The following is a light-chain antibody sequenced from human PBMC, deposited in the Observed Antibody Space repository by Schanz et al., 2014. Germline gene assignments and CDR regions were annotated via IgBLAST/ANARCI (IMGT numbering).Light chain of an antibody. CDR3: SSYAGSINFGV. J-gene: IGLJ2*01. Sequence: QSVLTQPPSASGTPGQRVTISCSGSSSNIGSNTVNWYQQLPGTAPKLLIFINNQRPSGVPDRFSGSKSGTSASLAISGLQSEDEADYYCSSYAGSINFGVFGGGTKLTVL. CDR2: INN. V-gene: IGLV1-44*01. CDR1: SSNIGSNT.